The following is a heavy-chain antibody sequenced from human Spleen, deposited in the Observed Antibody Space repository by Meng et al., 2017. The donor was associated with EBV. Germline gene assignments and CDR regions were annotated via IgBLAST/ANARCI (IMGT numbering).Heavy chain of an antibody. CDR3: ATWWGKGYY. V-gene: IGHV4-34*01. J-gene: IGHJ4*02. CDR2: INHSGNT. CDR1: GGPFDGYS. D-gene: IGHD2-8*02. Sequence: QQGGAGRLKPSEPLSLTCDVYGGPFDGYSWHWIRQPPGKGLEWIGEINHSGNTNYNPSLKSRVNISVDTSKRQFSLKLTSMTAADTAVYYCATWWGKGYYWGQETLVTVSS.